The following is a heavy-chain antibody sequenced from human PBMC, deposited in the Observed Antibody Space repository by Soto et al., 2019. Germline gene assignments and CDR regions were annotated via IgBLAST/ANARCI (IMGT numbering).Heavy chain of an antibody. V-gene: IGHV4-4*07. CDR2: IYSSGST. J-gene: IGHJ5*02. Sequence: SETLSLTFTVSGGAINSYYWTWIRQPAGKGLEWIGRIYSSGSTKYNPSLQSRVTMSLDTSKNQFSLRLTSVTAADTAVYYCTRGQRFSDWFDPWGQGTFVTVSS. D-gene: IGHD3-3*01. CDR1: GGAINSYY. CDR3: TRGQRFSDWFDP.